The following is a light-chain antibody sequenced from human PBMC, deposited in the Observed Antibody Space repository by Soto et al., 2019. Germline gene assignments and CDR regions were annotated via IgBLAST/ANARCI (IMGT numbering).Light chain of an antibody. Sequence: DIQMTQSPSTLSASVGDRVTITCRASQSISSWLAWYKQKPGKAPKLLIYDASSLESGVPSRFSGSGSGTEFTLTISSLKPDDFATYYCQQYNSYSRTFGQGTKVDIK. CDR3: QQYNSYSRT. CDR2: DAS. V-gene: IGKV1-5*01. CDR1: QSISSW. J-gene: IGKJ1*01.